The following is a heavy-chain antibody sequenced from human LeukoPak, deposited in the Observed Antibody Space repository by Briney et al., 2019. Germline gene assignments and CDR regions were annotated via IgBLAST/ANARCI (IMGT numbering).Heavy chain of an antibody. CDR3: AREVQDYYDSSDIDY. CDR1: GFTFSSYS. V-gene: IGHV3-21*01. J-gene: IGHJ4*02. D-gene: IGHD3-22*01. Sequence: GGSLRLSRAASGFTFSSYSMNWVRQAPGKGLEWVSSISSSSSYIYYADSVKGRFTISRDYAKNSLYLQMNSLRAEDTAVYYCAREVQDYYDSSDIDYWGQGTLVTVSS. CDR2: ISSSSSYI.